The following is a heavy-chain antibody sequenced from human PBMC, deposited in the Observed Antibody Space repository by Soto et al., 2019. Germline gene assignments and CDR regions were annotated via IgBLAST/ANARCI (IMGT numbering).Heavy chain of an antibody. J-gene: IGHJ4*02. V-gene: IGHV1-3*01. Sequence: QVQFVQSGAEVKRPGASVTVSCKASGYTFTSHAVHWVRQAPGERLECMGWIHAGNGKTKYSQSFQGRVTFTSDTSASTVYMELSSLKSADTAVYYCASGGRVAAPSFDYWGQGTLVTVSS. CDR3: ASGGRVAAPSFDY. CDR1: GYTFTSHA. CDR2: IHAGNGKT. D-gene: IGHD6-6*01.